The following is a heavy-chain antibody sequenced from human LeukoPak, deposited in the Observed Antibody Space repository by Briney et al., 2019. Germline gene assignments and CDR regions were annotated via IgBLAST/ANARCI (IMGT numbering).Heavy chain of an antibody. CDR1: GGTFSSYA. CDR3: ARHYDILTGYSPGDYMDV. D-gene: IGHD3-9*01. Sequence: SVKVSCKASGGTFSSYAISWVRQAPGQGLEWMGGIIPIFGTANYAQKFQGRVTITADKSTSTAYMELRSLRSDDTAVYYCARHYDILTGYSPGDYMDVWGKGTTVTISS. J-gene: IGHJ6*03. V-gene: IGHV1-69*06. CDR2: IIPIFGTA.